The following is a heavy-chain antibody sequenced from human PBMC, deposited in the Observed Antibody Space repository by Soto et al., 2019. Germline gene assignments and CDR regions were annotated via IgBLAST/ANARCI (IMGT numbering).Heavy chain of an antibody. CDR1: GFTFSSYN. J-gene: IGHJ4*02. CDR2: ITSSSITI. V-gene: IGHV3-48*02. CDR3: ATSGSYRLDY. D-gene: IGHD1-26*01. Sequence: GGSLRLSCAASGFTFSSYNMNWVRQAPGKGLEWVSYITSSSITIYYADSVKGRFTISGDNAKNSLYLQMNSLRDEDTAVYYCATSGSYRLDYWGQGTLVTVSS.